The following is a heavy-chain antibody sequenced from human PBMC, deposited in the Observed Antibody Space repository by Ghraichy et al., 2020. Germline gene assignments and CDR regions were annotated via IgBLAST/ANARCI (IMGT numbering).Heavy chain of an antibody. CDR1: GFTFSSYG. D-gene: IGHD5-12*01. J-gene: IGHJ6*02. V-gene: IGHV3-30*18. Sequence: GESLNISCAASGFTFSSYGMHWVRQAPGKGLEWVAVISYDGSNKYYADSVKGRFTISRDNSKNTLYLQMNSLRAEDTAVYYCAKVISAQISGYDFDYYYYGMDVWGQGTTVTVSS. CDR2: ISYDGSNK. CDR3: AKVISAQISGYDFDYYYYGMDV.